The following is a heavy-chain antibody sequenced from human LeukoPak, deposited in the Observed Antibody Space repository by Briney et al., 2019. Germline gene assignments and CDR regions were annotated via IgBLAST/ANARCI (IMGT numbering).Heavy chain of an antibody. D-gene: IGHD5-12*01. CDR2: IKSITDGGTI. V-gene: IGHV3-15*01. CDR1: GFTFSDTW. Sequence: GGSLRLSCAASGFTFSDTWMSWVRQAPGKGLEWVGRIKSITDGGTIDYAEPVKGRFTISRDDSKNTLILQMNSLKTEDTAVYYCSTRPHFYSDYGPAYWYYYMDVWGKGTTVTVSS. CDR3: STRPHFYSDYGPAYWYYYMDV. J-gene: IGHJ6*03.